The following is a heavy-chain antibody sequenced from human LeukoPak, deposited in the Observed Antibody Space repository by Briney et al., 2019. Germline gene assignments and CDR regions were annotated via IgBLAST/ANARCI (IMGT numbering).Heavy chain of an antibody. D-gene: IGHD6-19*01. CDR2: IYSSGST. J-gene: IGHJ4*02. CDR1: GGSISSYY. Sequence: SETLSLTCTVSGGSISSYYWSWIRQPPGKGLEWIGYIYSSGSTNYNPSLKSRVTISVDTSKNQFSLNLISVTAADTAVYYCARASSYTGYVGWWGQGTLVTVYS. V-gene: IGHV4-59*08. CDR3: ARASSYTGYVGW.